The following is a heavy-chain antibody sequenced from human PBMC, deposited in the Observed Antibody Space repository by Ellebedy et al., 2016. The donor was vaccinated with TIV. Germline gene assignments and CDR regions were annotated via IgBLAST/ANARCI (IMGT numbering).Heavy chain of an antibody. CDR2: ISFDGTDK. V-gene: IGHV3-30*18. J-gene: IGHJ3*02. CDR1: EFTFSNYG. CDR3: AKAFDSGSYHDAFDI. D-gene: IGHD3-10*01. Sequence: PGGSLRLSCAASEFTFSNYGMHWVRQAPGRGLECVAVISFDGTDKYYTDSVKGRFTIFRDNSKNTLYLQMYSLRPDDTAVYYCAKAFDSGSYHDAFDIWGQGTKVTVSS.